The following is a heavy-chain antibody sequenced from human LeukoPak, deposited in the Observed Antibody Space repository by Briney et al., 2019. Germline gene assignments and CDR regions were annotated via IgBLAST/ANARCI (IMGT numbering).Heavy chain of an antibody. CDR3: AIQGDSSGYYPDY. CDR1: GFTFSSYG. D-gene: IGHD3-22*01. CDR2: ISHDGSNK. V-gene: IGHV3-30*03. Sequence: GGSLRLPCAASGFTFSSYGMHWVRQAPGKGLEWVAVISHDGSNKYYADSVKGRFTISRDNSKNTLYLQMNSLRAEDTAVYYCAIQGDSSGYYPDYWGQGTLVTVSS. J-gene: IGHJ4*02.